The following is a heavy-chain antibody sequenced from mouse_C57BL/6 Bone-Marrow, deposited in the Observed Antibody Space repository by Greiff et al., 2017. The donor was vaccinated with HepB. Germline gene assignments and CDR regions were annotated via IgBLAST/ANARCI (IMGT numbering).Heavy chain of an antibody. J-gene: IGHJ2*01. CDR2: IYPGDGDT. V-gene: IGHV1-82*01. Sequence: VKVVESGPELVKPGASVKISCKASGYAFSSSWMNWVKQRPGKGLEWIGRIYPGDGDTNYNGKFKGKATLTADKSSSTAYMQLSSLTSEDSAVYFCARSALFDYWGQGTTLTVSS. CDR1: GYAFSSSW. CDR3: ARSALFDY.